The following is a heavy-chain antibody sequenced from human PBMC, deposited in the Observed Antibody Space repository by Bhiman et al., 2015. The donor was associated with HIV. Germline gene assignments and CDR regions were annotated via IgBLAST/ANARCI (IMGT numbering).Heavy chain of an antibody. Sequence: EVQLVESGGGLVKPGGSLKLSCVASGFNFSTYSMNWVRQAPGKGLEWVSSISGSSSYIYFADSVKGRFTISRDNTKNSLYLQMNSLRAEDTAVYYCAIFGWTGDWYFDLWGLAPWSLSPQ. J-gene: IGHJ2*01. D-gene: IGHD3/OR15-3a*01. CDR2: ISGSSSYI. V-gene: IGHV3-21*01. CDR1: GFNFSTYS. CDR3: AIFGWTGDWYFDL.